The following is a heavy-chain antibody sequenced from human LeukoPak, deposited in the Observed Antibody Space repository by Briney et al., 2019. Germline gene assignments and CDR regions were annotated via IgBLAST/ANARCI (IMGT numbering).Heavy chain of an antibody. D-gene: IGHD1-26*01. J-gene: IGHJ4*02. CDR2: IRSKANSYAT. CDR3: TRAVGATRPFDY. V-gene: IGHV3-73*01. CDR1: GFTFSGSA. Sequence: LPGGSLKFSCAASGFTFSGSAMHWVRQASGKGLEWVGRIRSKANSYATAYAASVKGRFTISRDDSKNTAYLQMNSLKTEDTAVYYCTRAVGATRPFDYWGQGTLVTVSS.